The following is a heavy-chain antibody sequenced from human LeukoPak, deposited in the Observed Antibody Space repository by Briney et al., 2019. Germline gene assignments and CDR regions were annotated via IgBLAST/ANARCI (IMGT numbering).Heavy chain of an antibody. CDR3: ARVGPVDWEWFDP. Sequence: SETLSLTCTVSGYSISSGYYWGWIRQPPGKGLAWIGSIYHSGSTYYNPSLKSRGTISVDTAKNQFSLKLSSVTAADTAVYYCARVGPVDWEWFDPWGQGILVTVSS. D-gene: IGHD3/OR15-3a*01. J-gene: IGHJ5*02. CDR1: GYSISSGYY. CDR2: IYHSGST. V-gene: IGHV4-38-2*02.